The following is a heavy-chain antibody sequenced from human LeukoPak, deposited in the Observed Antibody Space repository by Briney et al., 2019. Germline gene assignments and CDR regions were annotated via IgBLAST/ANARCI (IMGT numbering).Heavy chain of an antibody. CDR1: GGSISGYY. CDR2: IYYRGST. Sequence: SESLSLTCTVSGGSISGYYWSWVRQPPGEGLEWGGYIYYRGSTKYNPSLRSRVTMSVDTSKNQLSLKLSSVTAADTAVYYCAILSGYSSSSRRNFYYYYMDVWGKGTTVTVS. CDR3: AILSGYSSSSRRNFYYYYMDV. D-gene: IGHD6-6*01. V-gene: IGHV4-59*01. J-gene: IGHJ6*03.